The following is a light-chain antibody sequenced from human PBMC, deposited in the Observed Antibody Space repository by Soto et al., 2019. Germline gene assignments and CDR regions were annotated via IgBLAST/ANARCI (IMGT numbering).Light chain of an antibody. J-gene: IGKJ5*01. CDR2: DAS. CDR1: QGISSA. Sequence: IQLTQSPSSLSASVGDTVSITCRASQGISSALAWYQHKPGKAPKILIYDASSLQSGVPSRCSGSEAATECTLTISSLQPECVANYYCQQLNSYPVTFGQGTRLEIK. V-gene: IGKV1-13*02. CDR3: QQLNSYPVT.